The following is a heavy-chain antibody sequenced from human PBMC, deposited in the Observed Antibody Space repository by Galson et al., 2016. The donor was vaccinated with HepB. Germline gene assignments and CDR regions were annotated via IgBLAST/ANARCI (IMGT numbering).Heavy chain of an antibody. CDR3: ARGGGALTIVASGALSH. CDR1: GYTFIHYD. J-gene: IGHJ4*02. CDR2: MNPGKGTT. Sequence: SVKVSCKASGYTFIHYDVYWVRQAPGQRLEWMGWMNPGKGTTRTAPRFQDRVTITSDTSASTVCMKLSSLRSEDTAVYYCARGGGALTIVASGALSHWGQGTLVTVSS. V-gene: IGHV1-3*01. D-gene: IGHD4/OR15-4a*01.